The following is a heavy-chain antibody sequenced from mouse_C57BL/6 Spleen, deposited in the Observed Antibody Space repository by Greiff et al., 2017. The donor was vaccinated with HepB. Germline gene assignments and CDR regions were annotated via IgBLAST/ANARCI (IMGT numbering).Heavy chain of an antibody. CDR2: IHPSDSDT. CDR1: GYTFTSYW. V-gene: IGHV1-74*01. CDR3: AISGVYDGYYFDY. Sequence: QVQLKQPGAELVKPGASVKVSCKASGYTFTSYWMHWVKQRPGQGLEWIGRIHPSDSDTNYNQKFKGKATLTVDKSSSTAYMQLSSLTSEDSAVYYCAISGVYDGYYFDYWGQGTTLTVSS. J-gene: IGHJ2*01. D-gene: IGHD2-3*01.